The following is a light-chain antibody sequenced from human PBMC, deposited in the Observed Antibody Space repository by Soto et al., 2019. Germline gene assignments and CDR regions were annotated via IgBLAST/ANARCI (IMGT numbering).Light chain of an antibody. CDR1: QSISSW. CDR2: KAS. J-gene: IGKJ1*01. CDR3: QQYSRYLGT. V-gene: IGKV1-5*03. Sequence: DIQMTQSPSTLSASVGDRVTITCRASQSISSWLAWYQQKPGKAPKLLIYKASSLESGVPSRFSGSGSGTEFALSVSRLQPDDFAAYYCQQYSRYLGTFGQGTKVESK.